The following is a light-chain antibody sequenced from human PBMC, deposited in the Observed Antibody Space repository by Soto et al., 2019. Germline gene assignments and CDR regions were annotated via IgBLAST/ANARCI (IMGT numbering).Light chain of an antibody. CDR1: QSVSSSY. J-gene: IGKJ4*01. V-gene: IGKV3-20*01. Sequence: EIVLTQSPGTLSLSPGERATLSCRASQSVSSSYLAWYQQKPGQAPRLLIYGASSRASGIPDRFSASGSGTDFTLTISRLEPEDFAVYYCQQYGSSPLTCGGGTKVLIK. CDR3: QQYGSSPLT. CDR2: GAS.